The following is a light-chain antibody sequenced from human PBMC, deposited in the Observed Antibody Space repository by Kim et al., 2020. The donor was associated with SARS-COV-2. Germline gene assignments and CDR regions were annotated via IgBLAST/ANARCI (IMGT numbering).Light chain of an antibody. V-gene: IGKV3-11*01. Sequence: EIVLTQSPATLSLSPGERATLSCRASQSVSSYLAWYQQKPAQAPRLLIYDASNRATGIPARFSGSGSGTDFTLTISSLEPEDFAVYYCQQRSNWHRTFGQGTKVDIK. CDR2: DAS. CDR3: QQRSNWHRT. CDR1: QSVSSY. J-gene: IGKJ1*01.